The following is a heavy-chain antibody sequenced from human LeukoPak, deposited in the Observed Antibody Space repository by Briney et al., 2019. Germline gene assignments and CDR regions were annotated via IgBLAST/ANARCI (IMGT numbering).Heavy chain of an antibody. CDR2: IYGGGST. CDR3: ASTDTSGGAFDI. J-gene: IGHJ3*02. CDR1: GGSISRGDYY. V-gene: IGHV4-61*02. Sequence: SQTLSLTCTVSGGSISRGDYYWNWIGQPAGKGLEWLGRIYGGGSTNHNPSLKGRVTMSIDTAKNQYSLKLSSVTAADTALYYCASTDTSGGAFDIWGQGTRVTVSS. D-gene: IGHD3-22*01.